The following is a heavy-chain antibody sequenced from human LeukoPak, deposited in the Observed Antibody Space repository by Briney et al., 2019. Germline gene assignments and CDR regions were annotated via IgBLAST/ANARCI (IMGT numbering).Heavy chain of an antibody. D-gene: IGHD1-20*01. Sequence: ASVTVSCKASGYTFTSYGIGWVRQAPGQGLEWMGWISAYNGNTNYAQKLQGRVTMTTDTSTSTAYMELRSLRSDDTAVYYCARESGNWNPLNYYYYGMDVWGQGTTVTVSS. CDR3: ARESGNWNPLNYYYYGMDV. V-gene: IGHV1-18*01. CDR2: ISAYNGNT. J-gene: IGHJ6*02. CDR1: GYTFTSYG.